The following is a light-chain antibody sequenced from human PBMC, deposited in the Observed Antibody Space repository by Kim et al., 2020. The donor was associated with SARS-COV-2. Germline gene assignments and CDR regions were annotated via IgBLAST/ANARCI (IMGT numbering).Light chain of an antibody. J-gene: IGKJ4*01. CDR3: QQLQTYPLT. V-gene: IGKV1-9*01. CDR2: TAS. CDR1: QGINTY. Sequence: AYVGDKVTITCRASQGINTYLGWYQQKPGKAPDLLIYTASTLQRGVPSRFSGSGSGTEFTLTISSLQPEDFATYYCQQLQTYPLTFGGGTKVDIK.